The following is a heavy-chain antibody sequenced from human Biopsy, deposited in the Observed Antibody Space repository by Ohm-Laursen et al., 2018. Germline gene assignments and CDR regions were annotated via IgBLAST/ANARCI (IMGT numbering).Heavy chain of an antibody. D-gene: IGHD2/OR15-2a*01. CDR2: IYYSGST. Sequence: SDTLYLTCTVSGGSISSDYWSWIRQAPGKGLEWIGYIYYSGSTNYNPSLKSRVTMSVDTSKNQFSLRLNSVTAADTAVYYCARATNSTGWPYYYFYGMDVWGQGTTVTVSS. V-gene: IGHV4-59*07. CDR3: ARATNSTGWPYYYFYGMDV. J-gene: IGHJ6*02. CDR1: GGSISSDY.